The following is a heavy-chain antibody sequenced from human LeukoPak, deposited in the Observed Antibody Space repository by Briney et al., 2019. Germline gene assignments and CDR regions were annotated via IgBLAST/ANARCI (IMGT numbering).Heavy chain of an antibody. V-gene: IGHV3-30*19. J-gene: IGHJ3*02. D-gene: IGHD3-22*01. CDR2: ISYDGTNK. Sequence: SGGSLRLSCAASGFIFSNYGMHWVRQAPGKGLEWVAVISYDGTNKYYADSVKGRFTISRDNSKNTMYLQMNSLRAEDTAMYYCARAPMSYDSSGFGGAFDIWGQGTMVTVSS. CDR1: GFIFSNYG. CDR3: ARAPMSYDSSGFGGAFDI.